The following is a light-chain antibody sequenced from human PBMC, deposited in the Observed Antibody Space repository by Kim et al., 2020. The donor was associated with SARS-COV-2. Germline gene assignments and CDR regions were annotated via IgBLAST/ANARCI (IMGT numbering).Light chain of an antibody. CDR2: GAS. V-gene: IGKV3-20*01. Sequence: SPGERATRSCRASQTVVSNYLAWYQQKPGQAPRLLIYGASSRATGIPDKFSGSGSGTDFTLTITRLEPEDSAVYYCQQYHMAPRTFGQGTKVDIK. J-gene: IGKJ1*01. CDR3: QQYHMAPRT. CDR1: QTVVSNY.